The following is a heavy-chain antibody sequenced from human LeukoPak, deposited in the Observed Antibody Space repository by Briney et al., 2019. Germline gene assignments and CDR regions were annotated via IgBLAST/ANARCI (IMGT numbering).Heavy chain of an antibody. CDR1: GFTFSDYY. J-gene: IGHJ6*02. CDR2: ISSSGSTI. D-gene: IGHD6-13*01. Sequence: GGSLRLSCAASGFTFSDYYMSWIRQAPGKGLEWVSYISSSGSTIYYADSVKGRFTISRDNAKNSLYLQMNSLRAEDTAVYYCVAAADYYYGMDVWGQGTTVTVSS. CDR3: VAAADYYYGMDV. V-gene: IGHV3-11*01.